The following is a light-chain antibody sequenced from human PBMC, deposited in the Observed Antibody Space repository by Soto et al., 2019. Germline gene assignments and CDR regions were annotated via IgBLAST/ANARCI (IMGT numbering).Light chain of an antibody. CDR1: QSIAGW. J-gene: IGKJ2*01. CDR2: KAS. Sequence: DIQMTQSPSTLSASVGDRVTITCRASQSIAGWLAWYQQKPGKAPKLLIYKASSLESGVPSRFSGSGSGTDFTLTISSLQPDDFATYYCQQYNSYSYTFGQGNKVDIK. CDR3: QQYNSYSYT. V-gene: IGKV1-5*03.